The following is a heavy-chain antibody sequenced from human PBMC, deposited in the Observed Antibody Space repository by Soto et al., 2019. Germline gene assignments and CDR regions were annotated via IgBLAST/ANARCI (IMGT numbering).Heavy chain of an antibody. V-gene: IGHV4-39*01. CDR3: ARHTPAISISDH. D-gene: IGHD2-15*01. J-gene: IGHJ4*02. Sequence: QLQLQESGPGLVKPSETLSLTCTVSGGSISSSSYYWGWIRQPPGKGLEWIGSIYYSGSTYYNPSLKRPVPIAVTTSKTPFTLKLSSWTAADTAVYYCARHTPAISISDHWGQGTLVTVSS. CDR1: GGSISSSSYY. CDR2: IYYSGST.